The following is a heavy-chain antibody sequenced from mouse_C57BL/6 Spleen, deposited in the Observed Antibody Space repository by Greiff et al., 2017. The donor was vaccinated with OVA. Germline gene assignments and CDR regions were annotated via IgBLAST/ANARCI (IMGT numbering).Heavy chain of an antibody. Sequence: QVQLQQSGAELARPGASVKLSCKASGYTFPSYGISWVKQKTGQGLEWIGEIFPRSGNTYYNEKFKGKATLTADKSSSTAYMELRSLTSEDSAVYFCARSGGSSYFDYWGQGTTLTVSS. CDR3: ARSGGSSYFDY. CDR1: GYTFPSYG. D-gene: IGHD1-1*01. CDR2: IFPRSGNT. J-gene: IGHJ2*01. V-gene: IGHV1-81*01.